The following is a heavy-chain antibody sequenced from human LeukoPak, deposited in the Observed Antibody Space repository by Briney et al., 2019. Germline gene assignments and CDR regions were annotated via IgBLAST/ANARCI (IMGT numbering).Heavy chain of an antibody. CDR3: AGGLRGTRAAFDI. CDR1: GFTFSSYS. Sequence: GGSLRLSCAASGFTFSSYSMNWVRHAPGKGLEWVSSMSSSSSYIYYADSVKGRFTISRDNAKNSLYLQMTSLRAEDTAVYYCAGGLRGTRAAFDIWGQGTMVTFSS. J-gene: IGHJ3*02. V-gene: IGHV3-21*01. D-gene: IGHD1-26*01. CDR2: MSSSSSYI.